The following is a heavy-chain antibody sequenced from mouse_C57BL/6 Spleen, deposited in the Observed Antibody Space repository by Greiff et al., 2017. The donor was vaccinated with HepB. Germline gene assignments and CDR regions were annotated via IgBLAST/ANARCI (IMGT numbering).Heavy chain of an antibody. D-gene: IGHD1-1*02. CDR1: GYAFTNYL. Sequence: QVQLKESGAELVRPGTSVKVSCKASGYAFTNYLIEWVKQRPGQGLEWIGVINPGSGGTNYNEKFKGKATLTADKSSSTAYMQLSSLTSEDSAVYFCARYGSTHYYAMDYWGQGTSVTVSS. J-gene: IGHJ4*01. CDR3: ARYGSTHYYAMDY. V-gene: IGHV1-54*01. CDR2: INPGSGGT.